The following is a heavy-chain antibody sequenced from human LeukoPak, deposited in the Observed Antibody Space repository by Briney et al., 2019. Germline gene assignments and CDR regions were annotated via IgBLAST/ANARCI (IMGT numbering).Heavy chain of an antibody. CDR2: IWYDGSNK. D-gene: IGHD1-26*01. CDR1: GFTFSSYG. J-gene: IGHJ4*02. CDR3: ARGVCTVGATAYYFDY. Sequence: GGSLRLSCAASGFTFSSYGMHWVRQAPGKGLEWVAVIWYDGSNKYYADSVKGRFTISRDNSKNTLYLQMNSLRAEDTAVYYCARGVCTVGATAYYFDYWGQGTLVTVSS. V-gene: IGHV3-33*01.